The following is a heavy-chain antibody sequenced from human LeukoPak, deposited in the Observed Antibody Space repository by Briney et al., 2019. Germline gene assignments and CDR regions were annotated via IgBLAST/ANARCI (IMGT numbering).Heavy chain of an antibody. CDR2: INTDGSTT. D-gene: IGHD2-2*01. V-gene: IGHV3-74*01. J-gene: IGHJ5*02. CDR3: ARDPIVVVPAAIFPNWFDP. CDR1: GFTFSSYW. Sequence: GGSLRLSCAASGFTFSSYWMHWVRQVPGKGLVWVSRINTDGSTTSYAASVKGRFTISRDNAKNTLSLQMNSLRAEDTAVYYCARDPIVVVPAAIFPNWFDPWGQGTLVTVSS.